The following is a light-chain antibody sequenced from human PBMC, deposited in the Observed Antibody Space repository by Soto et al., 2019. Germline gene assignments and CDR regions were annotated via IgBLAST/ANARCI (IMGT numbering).Light chain of an antibody. V-gene: IGKV3-11*01. CDR1: QSVSSY. Sequence: EIVLTQSPATLSLSPGERATLSCRASQSVSSYLAWYQQKPGQAPRLLIYDASNRATGIPARFSGSGSGTDFTLTISSRGPEDFAVYYCQQRSNWPLYTFGQGTKLELK. CDR3: QQRSNWPLYT. J-gene: IGKJ2*01. CDR2: DAS.